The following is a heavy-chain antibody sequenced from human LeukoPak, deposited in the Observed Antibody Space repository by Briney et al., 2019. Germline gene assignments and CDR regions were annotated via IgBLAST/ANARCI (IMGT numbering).Heavy chain of an antibody. CDR2: IFHSGDT. J-gene: IGHJ6*03. CDR3: ATYSSSSHYYYMDV. CDR1: GYSISSGYY. Sequence: SETLSLTCTVFGYSISSGYYWGWIRQPPGKGPEWIGSIFHSGDTCYNPSLKSRVTISVDTSKNQFSLKLSSVTAADTAVYYCATYSSSSHYYYMDVWGKGTTVTVSS. D-gene: IGHD6-6*01. V-gene: IGHV4-38-2*02.